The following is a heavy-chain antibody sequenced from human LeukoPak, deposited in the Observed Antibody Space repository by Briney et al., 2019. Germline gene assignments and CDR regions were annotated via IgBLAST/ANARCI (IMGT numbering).Heavy chain of an antibody. D-gene: IGHD2/OR15-2a*01. CDR1: GDSVSSNSVA. V-gene: IGHV6-1*01. J-gene: IGHJ3*02. CDR3: ARGKYSAFDI. Sequence: SQTLSLTCAISGDSVSSNSVAWNWIRQSPSRGLEWLGRTFYRSKWYNDYAVSVKSRITINPDTSKNQFSLQLSSVTPEDTAVYHCARGKYSAFDIGGQGTMVTVSS. CDR2: TFYRSKWYN.